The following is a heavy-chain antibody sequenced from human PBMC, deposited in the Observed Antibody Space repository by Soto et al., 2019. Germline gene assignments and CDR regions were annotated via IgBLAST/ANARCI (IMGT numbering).Heavy chain of an antibody. CDR3: ARGLPRWYFDL. Sequence: ASVKVSCKASGYTFTYYSLHWVRQAPGQRLEWMGWINGGNGFTKYSQKFQDRVSISRDTSASTAYMELSSLRSEDTAVYYCARGLPRWYFDLWGRGTLVTVSS. CDR2: INGGNGFT. J-gene: IGHJ2*01. V-gene: IGHV1-3*01. CDR1: GYTFTYYS.